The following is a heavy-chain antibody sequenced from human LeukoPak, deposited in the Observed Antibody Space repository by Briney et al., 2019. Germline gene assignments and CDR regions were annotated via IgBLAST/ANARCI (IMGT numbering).Heavy chain of an antibody. V-gene: IGHV4-59*12. CDR1: GGSISSYY. D-gene: IGHD3-22*01. CDR2: IYYSGST. J-gene: IGHJ6*03. CDR3: TRAASSGPLFTYHMDV. Sequence: KTSETLSLTCTVSGGSISSYYWSWIRQPPGKGLEWIGNIYYSGSTNYNPSLKSRVTISVDTSKNQFSLKLTSVTAADTAVYYCTRAASSGPLFTYHMDVWGKGTTVTVSS.